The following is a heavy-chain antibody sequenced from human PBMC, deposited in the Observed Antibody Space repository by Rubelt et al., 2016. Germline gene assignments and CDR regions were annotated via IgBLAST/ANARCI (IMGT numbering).Heavy chain of an antibody. CDR2: IIGSGGST. J-gene: IGHJ4*02. CDR3: AKVGYPPEYHFDY. Sequence: EARGGLVQPGGSLRLSCVASGFTVSSVWMHWVRQVPGKGLEWVSGIIGSGGSTYYADSVKGRFTISRDNSKNTLYLQMNSLRAEDTAVYYCAKVGYPPEYHFDYWGQGTPVTVSS. CDR1: GFTVSSVW. V-gene: IGHV3-23*01. D-gene: IGHD5-18*01.